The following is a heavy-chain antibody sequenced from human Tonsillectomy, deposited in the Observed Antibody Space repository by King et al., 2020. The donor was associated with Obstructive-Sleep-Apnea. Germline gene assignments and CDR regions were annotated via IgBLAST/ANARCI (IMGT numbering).Heavy chain of an antibody. CDR2: IYYSGNT. CDR1: GGSINSGGYY. J-gene: IGHJ4*02. D-gene: IGHD3-9*01. Sequence: VQLQESGPGLVKPSQTLSLTCTVSGGSINSGGYYWSWIRQNPGKGLEWIGYIYYSGNTYYNPSLKSRVTISVDTSKNQFSLKLTSVTAADTAVYYCARDPGYYDILTGYYKPYYFDYWGQGTLVTVSS. V-gene: IGHV4-31*03. CDR3: ARDPGYYDILTGYYKPYYFDY.